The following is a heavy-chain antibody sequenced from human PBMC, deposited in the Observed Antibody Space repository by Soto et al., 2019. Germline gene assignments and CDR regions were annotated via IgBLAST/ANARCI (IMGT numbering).Heavy chain of an antibody. J-gene: IGHJ1*01. Sequence: QVQLVQSGAEVKKPGASVKVSCKASGYTFTSYGISWVRQAPGQGLEWMGWISAYNGNTNYAQKLQGRVTMTTDTSTSTAYMEVRSLRSDDTAGYYCARDLRVAAAGKTEYFQHWGQGTLVTVSS. V-gene: IGHV1-18*01. CDR1: GYTFTSYG. CDR2: ISAYNGNT. D-gene: IGHD6-13*01. CDR3: ARDLRVAAAGKTEYFQH.